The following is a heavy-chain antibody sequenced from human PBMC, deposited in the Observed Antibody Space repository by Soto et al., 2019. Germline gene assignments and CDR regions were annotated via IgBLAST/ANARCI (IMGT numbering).Heavy chain of an antibody. CDR1: GYSFTSYW. Sequence: GESLKISCKGSGYSFTSYWISWVRQMPGKGLEWMGRIDPSDSYTNYSPSFQGHVTISADKSISTAYLQWSSLKASDTAMYYCARLGVAAAGTRYYYYGMDVWGQGTTVTVSS. J-gene: IGHJ6*02. CDR3: ARLGVAAAGTRYYYYGMDV. CDR2: IDPSDSYT. D-gene: IGHD6-13*01. V-gene: IGHV5-10-1*01.